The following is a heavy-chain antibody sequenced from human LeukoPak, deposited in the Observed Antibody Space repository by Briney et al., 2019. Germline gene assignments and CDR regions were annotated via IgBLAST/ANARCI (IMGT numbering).Heavy chain of an antibody. Sequence: GGSLRLSCTASEFNVSNSFIHWVRQAPGKGLEWVSVIYSGDATYFTDSVKGRFSISRDIFKNIVYLQMNSLRVDDTAVFYCARAQQTDFGVGAMDVWGQGTTVTVSS. D-gene: IGHD4-17*01. V-gene: IGHV3-66*01. J-gene: IGHJ6*02. CDR1: EFNVSNSF. CDR3: ARAQQTDFGVGAMDV. CDR2: IYSGDAT.